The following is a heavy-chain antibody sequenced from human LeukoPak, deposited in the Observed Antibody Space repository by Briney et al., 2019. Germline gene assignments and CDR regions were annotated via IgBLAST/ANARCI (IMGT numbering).Heavy chain of an antibody. CDR3: ARISWSLRFLASAFDF. CDR2: ISSYNGNT. V-gene: IGHV1-18*01. D-gene: IGHD3-3*01. CDR1: GYSLTNYV. J-gene: IGHJ4*02. Sequence: GASVKVSCKASGYSLTNYVISWVRQAPGQGLEWIGWISSYNGNTNYGHRVQGRLTMTTDTSTNTAYMELTSLRSDDTAVYYCARISWSLRFLASAFDFWGQGTLVTVSS.